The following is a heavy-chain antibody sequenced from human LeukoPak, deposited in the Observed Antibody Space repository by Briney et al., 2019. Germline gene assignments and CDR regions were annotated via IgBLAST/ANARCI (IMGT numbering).Heavy chain of an antibody. Sequence: PGGSLRLSCAASGFTFSSYTMNWVRQAPGKGLEWVSSISSSSGYIYDADSVRGRFTISRDNSKSTLYLQMNSLRVADTAVYYCAQEDSEGGPNWFDPWGQGALVTVSS. J-gene: IGHJ5*02. CDR1: GFTFSSYT. CDR2: ISSSSGYI. V-gene: IGHV3-21*04. D-gene: IGHD1-14*01. CDR3: AQEDSEGGPNWFDP.